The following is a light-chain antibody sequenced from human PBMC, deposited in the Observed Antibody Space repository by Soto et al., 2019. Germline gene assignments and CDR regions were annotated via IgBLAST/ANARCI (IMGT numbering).Light chain of an antibody. Sequence: DIQMTQSPSSVSASVGDRVTIACRASQGISTLLAWYQQKPGKAPNLLIYTASRLESGVPSRFSGSGFGTEFTLTISSLQPEDFATYFCQQSSTFPLTFGPGTKVDVK. CDR1: QGISTL. J-gene: IGKJ3*01. V-gene: IGKV1-12*02. CDR2: TAS. CDR3: QQSSTFPLT.